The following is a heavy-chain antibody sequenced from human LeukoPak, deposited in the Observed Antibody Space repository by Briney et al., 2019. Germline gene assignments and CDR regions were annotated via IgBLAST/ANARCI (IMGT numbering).Heavy chain of an antibody. CDR2: ISGDGDST. CDR1: GFTFDDYA. CDR3: AKSYSGSYYGDAFDI. Sequence: GGSLRLSCAASGFTFDDYAMHWVRHAPGKGLEWVSLISGDGDSTYYADSVKGRFTISRDNSRNTLYLQMNSLRAEDTAVYYCAKSYSGSYYGDAFDIWGQGTMVTVSS. D-gene: IGHD1-26*01. J-gene: IGHJ3*02. V-gene: IGHV3-43*02.